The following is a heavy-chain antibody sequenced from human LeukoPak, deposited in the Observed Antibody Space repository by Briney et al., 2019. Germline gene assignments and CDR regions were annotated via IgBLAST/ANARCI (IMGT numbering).Heavy chain of an antibody. CDR2: IYHSGST. D-gene: IGHD3-10*01. J-gene: IGHJ4*02. CDR1: GGSISSYY. CDR3: AKGYYYGSGSYSDPFDY. Sequence: SETLSLTCTVSGGSISSYYWSWIRQPPGKGLEWIGYIYHSGSTYYNPSLKSRVTISVDRSKNQFSLKLSSVTAADTAMYYCAKGYYYGSGSYSDPFDYWGQGTLVTVSS. V-gene: IGHV4-59*12.